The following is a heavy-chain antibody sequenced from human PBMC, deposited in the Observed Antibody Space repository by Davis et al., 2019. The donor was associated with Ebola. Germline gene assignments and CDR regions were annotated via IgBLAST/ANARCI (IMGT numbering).Heavy chain of an antibody. CDR1: GFTFADFA. CDR3: VKDSATTDLYYYGMDF. V-gene: IGHV3-9*01. CDR2: ITWNGGDI. D-gene: IGHD1-14*01. Sequence: PGGSLRLSCAASGFTFADFAMHWVRQVPGKGLEWVAGITWNGGDIGYADSMKGRFTISRDNGKNSLYLQMDSLTIEDTALYYCVKDSATTDLYYYGMDFWGQGTTVIVSS. J-gene: IGHJ6*02.